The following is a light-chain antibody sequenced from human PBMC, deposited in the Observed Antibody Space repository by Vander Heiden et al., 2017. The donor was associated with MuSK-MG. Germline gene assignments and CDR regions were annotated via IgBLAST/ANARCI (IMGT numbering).Light chain of an antibody. V-gene: IGKV1-5*03. CDR2: KAS. J-gene: IGKJ1*01. CDR3: QQYYTYPWT. Sequence: DIQMTQSPSTLSASVGDRVTITCRASQSISSWLAWYQQKPGKAPKLLIYKASSLESGVPSRFSGSESGTEFTLTISSLQPDDFATYYCQQYYTYPWTFGQGTKVEIK. CDR1: QSISSW.